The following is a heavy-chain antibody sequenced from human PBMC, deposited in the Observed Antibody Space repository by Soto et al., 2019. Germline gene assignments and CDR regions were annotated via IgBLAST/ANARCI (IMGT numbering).Heavy chain of an antibody. J-gene: IGHJ4*02. V-gene: IGHV3-74*01. D-gene: IGHD1-1*01. CDR3: ARVDVTTGTSY. CDR1: GFTLSSSW. CDR2: INSDGSIT. Sequence: GESLKLSCAASGFTLSSSWMHWVRQAPGKGLVWVSRINSDGSITTYADSVKGRFTISRDNAKNTLDLQMNSRRAEDTAVYYCARVDVTTGTSYWGQGTLVTVSS.